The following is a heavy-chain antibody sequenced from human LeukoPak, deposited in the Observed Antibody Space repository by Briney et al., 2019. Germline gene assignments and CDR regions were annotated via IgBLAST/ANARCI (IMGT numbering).Heavy chain of an antibody. D-gene: IGHD3-22*01. Sequence: GGSLRLSCAASGFTFSNAWMSWVRQAPGKGLDWVGRIKSKTDGGTTDYAAPVKGRFTISRDDSKNTLYLQMNSLKTEDTAVYYCTTADYYYDSSGYYTHDYWGQGTLVTVSS. V-gene: IGHV3-15*01. CDR2: IKSKTDGGTT. J-gene: IGHJ4*02. CDR3: TTADYYYDSSGYYTHDY. CDR1: GFTFSNAW.